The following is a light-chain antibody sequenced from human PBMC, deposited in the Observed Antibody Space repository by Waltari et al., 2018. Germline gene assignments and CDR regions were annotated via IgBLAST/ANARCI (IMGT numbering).Light chain of an antibody. CDR1: QSVSSS. V-gene: IGKV3D-15*01. Sequence: EIVMTQSPVTLSLSPGERATLSCRASQSVSSSLAWYQQKPGHAPRLLIYGASSRATGIPDRFSGSGSGTEFTLTISSLEPEDVAVYYCQQNSNWPLTFGPGTKLDIK. J-gene: IGKJ3*01. CDR3: QQNSNWPLT. CDR2: GAS.